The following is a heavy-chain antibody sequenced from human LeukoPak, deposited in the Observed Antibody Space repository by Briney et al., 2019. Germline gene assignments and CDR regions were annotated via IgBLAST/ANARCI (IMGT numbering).Heavy chain of an antibody. V-gene: IGHV3-21*01. CDR1: GFTFSTYT. CDR3: ERGSSDY. D-gene: IGHD1-1*01. J-gene: IGHJ4*02. CDR2: ISSSSSYI. Sequence: GSLRLSCAASGFTFSTYTMNWVRQAPGKGLEWVSSISSSSSYIYYADSVKGRFTISGDNAKNSLYLQMNSLRAEDTAVYYCERGSSDYWGQGTLVTVSS.